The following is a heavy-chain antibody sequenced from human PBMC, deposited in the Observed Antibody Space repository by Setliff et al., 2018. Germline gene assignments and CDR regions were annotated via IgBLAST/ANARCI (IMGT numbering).Heavy chain of an antibody. CDR2: INHSGST. Sequence: SETLSLTCTVYGGSFTNYYWGWIRQSPGKGLEWIGEINHSGSTNYNPSLKSRLTISVDASTNQFSLKLYSVTAADTAVYYCRQAVVGRDVFDIWGQGTVVTVSS. CDR1: GGSFTNYY. V-gene: IGHV4-34*01. J-gene: IGHJ3*02. D-gene: IGHD1-1*01. CDR3: RQAVVGRDVFDI.